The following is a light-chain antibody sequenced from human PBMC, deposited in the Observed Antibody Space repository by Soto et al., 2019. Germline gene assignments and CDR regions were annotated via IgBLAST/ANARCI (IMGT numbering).Light chain of an antibody. CDR1: QSLSNY. V-gene: IGKV3-11*01. CDR2: DAS. J-gene: IGKJ5*01. CDR3: QQRANWPIT. Sequence: EIVLTQSPDTLSLSPGERATLSCRASQSLSNYLAWYQQKPGQAPRLLIYDASERATGIPARFSGGGSETDFTLTITSLEPEDFGVYYCQQRANWPITFGQGTRVGIK.